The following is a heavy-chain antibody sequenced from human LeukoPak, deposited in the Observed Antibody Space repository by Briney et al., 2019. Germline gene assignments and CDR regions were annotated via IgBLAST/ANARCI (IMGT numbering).Heavy chain of an antibody. D-gene: IGHD5-24*01. CDR2: IRYDGSNK. Sequence: GSLRLSCAASGFTFSSYGMSWVRQAPGKGLEWVAFIRYDGSNKYYADSVKGRFTISRDNSKNTLYLQMNSLRAEDTAVYYCAKDREMATSSYYFDYWGQGTLVTVSS. V-gene: IGHV3-30*02. CDR3: AKDREMATSSYYFDY. J-gene: IGHJ4*02. CDR1: GFTFSSYG.